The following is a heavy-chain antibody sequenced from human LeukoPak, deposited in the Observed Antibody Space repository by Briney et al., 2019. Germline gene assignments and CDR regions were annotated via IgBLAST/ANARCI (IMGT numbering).Heavy chain of an antibody. CDR3: AKGGCSGGSCSMAYYYYYGMDV. CDR1: GFTFDDYA. Sequence: GRSLRLSCAASGFTFDDYAMHWVRQAPGKGLEWVSGISWNGGSIGYADSVKGRFTIPRDNAKNSLYLQMNSLRVEDTALYYCAKGGCSGGSCSMAYYYYYGMDVWGQGTTVTVSS. CDR2: ISWNGGSI. J-gene: IGHJ6*02. V-gene: IGHV3-9*01. D-gene: IGHD2-15*01.